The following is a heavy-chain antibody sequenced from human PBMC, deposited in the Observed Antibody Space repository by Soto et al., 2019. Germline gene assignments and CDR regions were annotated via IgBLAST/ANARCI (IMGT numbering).Heavy chain of an antibody. CDR2: IYYSGST. V-gene: IGHV4-31*01. D-gene: IGHD2-21*02. CDR1: GGSISSGGYY. CDR3: ARFVVVTAHDAFDI. Sequence: PPETLSLTCTVSGGSISSGGYYWSWIRQHPGKGLEWIGYIYYSGSTYYNPSLKSLVTISVDTSKNQFSLKLSSVTAADTAVYYCARFVVVTAHDAFDIWGQGTMVTVSS. J-gene: IGHJ3*02.